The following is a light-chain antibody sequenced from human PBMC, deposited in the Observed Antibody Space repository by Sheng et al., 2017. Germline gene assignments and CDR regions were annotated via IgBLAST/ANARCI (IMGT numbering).Light chain of an antibody. J-gene: IGKJ3*01. CDR2: DVS. Sequence: AIQLTQSPSSLSASVGDTITITCRASEGISSALAWYQQKPGKAPRLLMYDVSTLKSGVSSRFSGSGSGTDFTLSISGLQPEDFARGYFCQQFDGYHLTFGSGTKV. CDR3: QQFDGYHLT. V-gene: IGKV1-13*02. CDR1: EGISSA.